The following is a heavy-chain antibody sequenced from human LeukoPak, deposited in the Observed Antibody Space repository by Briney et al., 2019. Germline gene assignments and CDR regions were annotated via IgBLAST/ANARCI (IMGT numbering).Heavy chain of an antibody. CDR2: IIPIFGTA. Sequence: SVKVSCKASGGTFSSYAINWVRQAPGQGLEWMGGIIPIFGTATYAQKFQGRVTITADESSTTAYMELSSLRSEDTAVYYCARGYCFSTSCYSMDVWGKGTTVTVSS. J-gene: IGHJ6*03. CDR1: GGTFSSYA. V-gene: IGHV1-69*13. D-gene: IGHD2-2*02. CDR3: ARGYCFSTSCYSMDV.